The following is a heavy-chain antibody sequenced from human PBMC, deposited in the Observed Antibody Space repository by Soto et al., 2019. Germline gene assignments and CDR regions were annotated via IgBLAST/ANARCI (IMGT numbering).Heavy chain of an antibody. J-gene: IGHJ2*01. CDR3: ARRDRWSWYFDL. V-gene: IGHV4-59*08. Sequence: QVQLQESGPGPVKPLETLSLTCTVSGDSISSYYWSWIRQPPGKGLEWIGYIFHSGSTNYNPSLKSRVTISVGTSKKQFSLNLSSVTAADTAVYYCARRDRWSWYFDLWGRGTLVTVSS. D-gene: IGHD2-15*01. CDR1: GDSISSYY. CDR2: IFHSGST.